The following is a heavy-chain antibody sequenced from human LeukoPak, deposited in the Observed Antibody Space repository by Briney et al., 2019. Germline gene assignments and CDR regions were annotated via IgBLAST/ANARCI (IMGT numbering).Heavy chain of an antibody. CDR2: IKPDGIT. CDR1: GGSFNGVL. CDR3: PWHTWQWLPFDD. J-gene: IGHJ4*02. Sequence: SETLALICDVYGGSFNGVLWRLIPPYPGEGLGWIGEIKPDGITTHNPSLQRRVTLSVDTSTNQHSLAAISLPAALTAIYFLPWHTWQWLPFDDWGQGTQVTISS. V-gene: IGHV4-34*03. D-gene: IGHD5-12*01.